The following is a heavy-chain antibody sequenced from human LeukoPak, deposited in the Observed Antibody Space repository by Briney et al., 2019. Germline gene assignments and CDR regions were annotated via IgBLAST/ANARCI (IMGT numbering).Heavy chain of an antibody. D-gene: IGHD6-13*01. Sequence: GRSLRLSCAASGFTFSSYAMHWVRQAPGKGLEWVAVISYDGSNKYYADSVKGRFTISRDNSKNTLYLQMNSLRAEDTAVYYCARDGGIAAAGTLDCFDYWGQGTLVTVSS. CDR2: ISYDGSNK. CDR1: GFTFSSYA. J-gene: IGHJ4*02. CDR3: ARDGGIAAAGTLDCFDY. V-gene: IGHV3-30-3*01.